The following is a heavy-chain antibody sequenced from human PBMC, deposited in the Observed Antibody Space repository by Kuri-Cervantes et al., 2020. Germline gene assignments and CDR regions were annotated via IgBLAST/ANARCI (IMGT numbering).Heavy chain of an antibody. V-gene: IGHV4-34*01. J-gene: IGHJ6*02. CDR2: INHSGST. D-gene: IGHD4-17*01. Sequence: ESLKISCAVYGGSFSGYYWSWIRQPPGKGLEWIGEINHSGSTNYNPSLKSRVTISVDTSKNQFSLKLSSVTAADTAVYYCARDYGLPLGRPGYYYYGMDVWGQGTTVTVFS. CDR3: ARDYGLPLGRPGYYYYGMDV. CDR1: GGSFSGYY.